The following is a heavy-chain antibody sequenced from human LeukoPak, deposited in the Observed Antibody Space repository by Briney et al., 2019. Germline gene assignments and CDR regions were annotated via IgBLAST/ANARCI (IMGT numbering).Heavy chain of an antibody. D-gene: IGHD6-6*01. V-gene: IGHV3-33*08. Sequence: GGSLRLSCPASGFTFGSYAMHWVRQAPGKGLEWVAVIWYDGSNEYYADSVEGRFTVSRDNSKNTLYLQMSSLRADDTAMYYCARDISARRLDYWGQGTLVAVSS. CDR1: GFTFGSYA. CDR3: ARDISARRLDY. J-gene: IGHJ4*02. CDR2: IWYDGSNE.